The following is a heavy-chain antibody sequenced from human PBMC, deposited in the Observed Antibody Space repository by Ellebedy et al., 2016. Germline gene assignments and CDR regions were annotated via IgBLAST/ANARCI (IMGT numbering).Heavy chain of an antibody. V-gene: IGHV3-48*02. J-gene: IGHJ4*02. CDR3: ARDGGSGSYYMRSVDFGY. CDR1: GFTFSSYS. D-gene: IGHD3-10*01. CDR2: ISSSSSTI. Sequence: GESLKISCAASGFTFSSYSMNWVRQAPGKGLEWVSYISSSSSTIYYADSVKGRFTISRDNAKNSLYPQMNSLRDEDTAVYYCARDGGSGSYYMRSVDFGYWGQGTLVTVSS.